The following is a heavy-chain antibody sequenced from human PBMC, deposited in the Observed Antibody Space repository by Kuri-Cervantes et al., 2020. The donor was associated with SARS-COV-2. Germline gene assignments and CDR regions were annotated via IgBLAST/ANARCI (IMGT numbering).Heavy chain of an antibody. CDR1: GYTFTSYG. V-gene: IGHV1-18*01. Sequence: ASVKVSCKASGYTFTSYGISWVRQAPGQGPEWMGWISAYIGNTNYAQKLQGRVTMTTDTSTSTAYMELRSLRSEDTAVYYCARLDFRDIVVVPAASPWGQGTLVTVSS. D-gene: IGHD2-2*01. CDR3: ARLDFRDIVVVPAASP. CDR2: ISAYIGNT. J-gene: IGHJ5*02.